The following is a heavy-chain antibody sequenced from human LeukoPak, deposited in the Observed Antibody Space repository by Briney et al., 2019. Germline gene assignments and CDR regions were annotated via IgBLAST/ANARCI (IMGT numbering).Heavy chain of an antibody. Sequence: SETLSLTCSVSGGSISNYYWSWIRQPPGKGLEWIGYIYSSGSTNYNPSLKSRVTISVDTSKNQCSLRLISVTAADTAVYFCARAGYSSGWPTNWGQGTLVTVSS. CDR3: ARAGYSSGWPTN. CDR1: GGSISNYY. D-gene: IGHD6-19*01. J-gene: IGHJ4*02. V-gene: IGHV4-59*01. CDR2: IYSSGST.